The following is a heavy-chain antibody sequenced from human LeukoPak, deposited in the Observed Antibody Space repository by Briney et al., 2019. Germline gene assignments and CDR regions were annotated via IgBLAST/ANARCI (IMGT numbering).Heavy chain of an antibody. V-gene: IGHV3-48*01. J-gene: IGHJ3*02. D-gene: IGHD1-7*01. CDR2: ISGSSRSI. CDR3: ARGPSHWNYDRAFDI. Sequence: GGSLRLSCAASGFTFSTYSMIWVRQAPGKGLEWLSYISGSSRSIYYADSVKGRFTISRDSAENSLYLQMNSLRAEDTAVYYCARGPSHWNYDRAFDIWGQGTMVAVSS. CDR1: GFTFSTYS.